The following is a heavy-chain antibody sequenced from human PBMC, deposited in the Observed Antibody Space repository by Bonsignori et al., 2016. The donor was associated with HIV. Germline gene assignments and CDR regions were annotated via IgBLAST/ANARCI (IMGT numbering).Heavy chain of an antibody. J-gene: IGHJ3*02. CDR2: IYTSGST. Sequence: SETLSLTCTVSGGSISSYYWSWIRQPAGKGLEWIGRIYTSGSTNYNPSLKSRVTMSVDTSKNQFSLKLSSVTAADTAVYYCARDEDYYGSGTIATGLNAFDIWGQGTMVTRLL. CDR1: GGSISSYY. V-gene: IGHV4-4*07. D-gene: IGHD3-10*01. CDR3: ARDEDYYGSGTIATGLNAFDI.